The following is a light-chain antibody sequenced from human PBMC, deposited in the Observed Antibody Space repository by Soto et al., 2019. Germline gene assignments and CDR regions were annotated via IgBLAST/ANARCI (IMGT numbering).Light chain of an antibody. Sequence: QSVLTQPPSVSGSPGQSVTISCTGSSSNVGGYYYVSWYQQQPGTAPKVMIYDVSDRPSGVPDRFSGSKSGNTASLTISGLQDEDEAYYYCCSYTGSRRYVFGTGTKLTVL. CDR3: CSYTGSRRYV. CDR1: SSNVGGYYY. CDR2: DVS. V-gene: IGLV2-11*01. J-gene: IGLJ1*01.